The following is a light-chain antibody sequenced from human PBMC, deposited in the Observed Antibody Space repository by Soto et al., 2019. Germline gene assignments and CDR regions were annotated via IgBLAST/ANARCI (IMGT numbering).Light chain of an antibody. J-gene: IGLJ2*01. Sequence: SALTQPASVSGSPGQSITISCTGSGSDIGGYNYVSWYQQHPGKAPKIMIYGVSSRPSGVSNRFSGSKSDNTASLTISGLQAEDEAHYYCSSYTRSSTRVFGGGTKLTVL. CDR2: GVS. V-gene: IGLV2-14*01. CDR3: SSYTRSSTRV. CDR1: GSDIGGYNY.